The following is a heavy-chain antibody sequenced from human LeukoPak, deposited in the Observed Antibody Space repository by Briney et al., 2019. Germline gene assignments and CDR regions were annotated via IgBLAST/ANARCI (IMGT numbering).Heavy chain of an antibody. CDR1: GFTFSSYS. D-gene: IGHD1-26*01. CDR2: ISSSSRYI. V-gene: IGHV3-21*01. J-gene: IGHJ6*03. CDR3: ARAVDREDYYYYYMDV. Sequence: GGSLRLSCAASGFTFSSYSMNWVRQAPGKGLEWVSSISSSSRYIYYADSVKGRFTISRDNAKNSLYLQMNSLRAEDTAVYYCARAVDREDYYYYYMDVWGKGTTVTVSS.